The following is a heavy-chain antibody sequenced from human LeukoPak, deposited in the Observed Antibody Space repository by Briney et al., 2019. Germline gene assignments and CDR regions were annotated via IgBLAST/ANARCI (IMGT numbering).Heavy chain of an antibody. V-gene: IGHV1-46*01. CDR1: GYTFTGYY. Sequence: ASVKVSCKASGYTFTGYYMHWVRQAPGRGLEWMGIINPSGGSTSYAQKFQGRVTMTRDTSTSTVYMELSSLRSEDTAVYYCAREGEDYDSSGYLGYWGQGTLVTVSS. J-gene: IGHJ4*02. D-gene: IGHD3-22*01. CDR3: AREGEDYDSSGYLGY. CDR2: INPSGGST.